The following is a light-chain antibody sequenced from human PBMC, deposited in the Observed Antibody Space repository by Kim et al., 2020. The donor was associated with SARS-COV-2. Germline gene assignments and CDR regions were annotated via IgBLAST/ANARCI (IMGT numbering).Light chain of an antibody. CDR1: QSISTK. J-gene: IGKJ2*01. Sequence: EIGMTRFPGTLSVSPGERVTLSCRASQSISTKLAWYQQKPGQAPRLLIYGASTRAAGVPTRFSGSGSGTDFTLTISSLQSEDFAVYYCQQYDNWPSYTFGQGTKLEI. CDR3: QQYDNWPSYT. V-gene: IGKV3-15*01. CDR2: GAS.